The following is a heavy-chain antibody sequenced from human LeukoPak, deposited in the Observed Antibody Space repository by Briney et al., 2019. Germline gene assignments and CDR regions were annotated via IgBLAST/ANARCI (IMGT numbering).Heavy chain of an antibody. CDR2: IYHSGST. Sequence: SETLSLTCTVSGGSMNTYYWGWIRQPPGKGLEWIGSIYHSGSTYYNPSLKSRVTISVDTSKNQFSLKLSSVTAADTAVYYCARDINDSSGYPDYWGQGTLVTVSS. V-gene: IGHV4-38-2*02. J-gene: IGHJ4*02. D-gene: IGHD3-22*01. CDR1: GGSMNTYY. CDR3: ARDINDSSGYPDY.